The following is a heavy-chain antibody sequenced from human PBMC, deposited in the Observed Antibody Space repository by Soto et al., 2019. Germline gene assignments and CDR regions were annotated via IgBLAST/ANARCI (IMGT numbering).Heavy chain of an antibody. D-gene: IGHD3-22*01. CDR2: ITPMFGTP. J-gene: IGHJ4*02. CDR1: GGTFSIYT. CDR3: ARDGTLYDSSAYYYLY. Sequence: SVKVSCKASGGTFSIYTITWVLQSPLQGLEWMGGITPMFGTPNYAQKFQGRVTITADESTSTAYMELSSLRSEDTAMYYCARDGTLYDSSAYYYLYWGQGTLVTVSS. V-gene: IGHV1-69*13.